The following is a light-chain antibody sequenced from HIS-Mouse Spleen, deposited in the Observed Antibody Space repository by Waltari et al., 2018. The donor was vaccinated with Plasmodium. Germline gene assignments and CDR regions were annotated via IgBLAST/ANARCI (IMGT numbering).Light chain of an antibody. Sequence: EIVLTQSPGTLSLSPGERATLSCRASQCVSSSYLAWYQQKPSQAPRLLIYGASSRATGIPDRFSGSGSGTDFTLTISRLEPEDFAVYYCQQYGSSGTFGQGTKVEIK. J-gene: IGKJ1*01. V-gene: IGKV3-20*01. CDR2: GAS. CDR3: QQYGSSGT. CDR1: QCVSSSY.